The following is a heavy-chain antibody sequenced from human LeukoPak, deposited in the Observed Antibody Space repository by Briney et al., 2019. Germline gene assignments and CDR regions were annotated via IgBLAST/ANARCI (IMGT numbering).Heavy chain of an antibody. CDR3: VKSAVVITFRFDD. CDR1: GFTFSSYA. V-gene: IGHV3-23*01. CDR2: ISNSGGRT. Sequence: PGGSLRLSCAASGFTFSSYAMSWVRQAPGKGLEWVSSISNSGGRTFYTDSVKGRFTISRDNSKITLYLQMNSLRAEDTAVYYCVKSAVVITFRFDDWGQGALVTVSS. J-gene: IGHJ4*02. D-gene: IGHD4/OR15-4a*01.